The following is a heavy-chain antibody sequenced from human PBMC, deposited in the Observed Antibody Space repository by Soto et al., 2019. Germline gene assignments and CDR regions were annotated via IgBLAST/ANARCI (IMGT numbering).Heavy chain of an antibody. D-gene: IGHD2-15*01. Sequence: EVQLVESGGGLVQPGRSLRLSCAASGFTFDDYAMHWDRQAPGKGLEWVSGISWNSGSIVYADSVKGRFTISRDNAKNSLYLQMNSLRAEDTALYYCAKDAVVAATLGYFDYWGQGTLVTVSS. J-gene: IGHJ4*02. CDR2: ISWNSGSI. V-gene: IGHV3-9*01. CDR1: GFTFDDYA. CDR3: AKDAVVAATLGYFDY.